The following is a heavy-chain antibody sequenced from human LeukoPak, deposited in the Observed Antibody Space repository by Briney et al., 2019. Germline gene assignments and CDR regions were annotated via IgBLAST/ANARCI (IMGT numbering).Heavy chain of an antibody. D-gene: IGHD3-10*01. V-gene: IGHV3-7*01. CDR2: INQDGSEK. CDR3: ARDPHYYGSGSYSGSDDY. CDR1: GGSISSYY. J-gene: IGHJ4*02. Sequence: ETLSLTCTVSGGSISSYYWSWIRQPPGKGLEWVANINQDGSEKYYVDSVKGRFTISRDNAKNSLYLQMNSLRAEDTAVYYCARDPHYYGSGSYSGSDDYWGQGTLVTVSS.